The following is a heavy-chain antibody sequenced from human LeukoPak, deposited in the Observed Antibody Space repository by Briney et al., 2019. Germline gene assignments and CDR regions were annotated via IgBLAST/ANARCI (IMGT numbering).Heavy chain of an antibody. CDR1: GFTFSSYS. CDR3: ARDGLPVALTS. D-gene: IGHD2-2*01. Sequence: GGSLRLSCAASGFTFSSYSMNWVRQAPGKGLEWVSSISIGNTYIYYADSVKGRFTISRDNAKNSVFLQMNSLSAEDTAAYYCARDGLPVALTSWGRGTLVTVTS. CDR2: ISIGNTYI. V-gene: IGHV3-21*06. J-gene: IGHJ5*02.